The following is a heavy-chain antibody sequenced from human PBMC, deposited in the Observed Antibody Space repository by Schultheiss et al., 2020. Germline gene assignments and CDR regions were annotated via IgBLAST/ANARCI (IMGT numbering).Heavy chain of an antibody. CDR1: GFTFSTYA. CDR3: ARDGAIGSVLVVYAIGNWFDP. J-gene: IGHJ5*02. Sequence: GGSLRLSCAASGFTFSTYAMHWVRQAPGKGLEWVAFVSSNGNNKYYADSVKGRFTISRDNSKNTLYLQMNSLRAEDTAVYYCARDGAIGSVLVVYAIGNWFDPWGQGTLVTVSS. CDR2: VSSNGNNK. D-gene: IGHD2-8*02. V-gene: IGHV3-30*03.